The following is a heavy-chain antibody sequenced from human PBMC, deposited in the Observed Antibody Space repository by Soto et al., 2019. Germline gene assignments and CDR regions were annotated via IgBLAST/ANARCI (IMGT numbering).Heavy chain of an antibody. V-gene: IGHV1-18*01. J-gene: IGHJ4*02. Sequence: GASVKVSCKASGYTFASYGLNWVRQAPGLGLEWMGWISVYNGNTNFAQKVQGRVTMTTDTSTSTAYMELRSLSSDDTAVYYCARGGYDILTGYYGRFDFWGQGTLVTVSS. D-gene: IGHD3-9*01. CDR1: GYTFASYG. CDR2: ISVYNGNT. CDR3: ARGGYDILTGYYGRFDF.